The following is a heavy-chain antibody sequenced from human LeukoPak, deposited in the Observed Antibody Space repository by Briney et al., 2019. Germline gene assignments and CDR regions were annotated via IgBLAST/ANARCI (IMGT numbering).Heavy chain of an antibody. J-gene: IGHJ3*01. V-gene: IGHV1-2*02. CDR2: INPNSGGT. D-gene: IGHD6-19*01. CDR3: AKSSGWSNDAFHV. Sequence: ASVKVSCKASGYIFTDHYMHWVRQAPGQGLEWMGWINPNSGGTDYAQNFQGRVTMTRDTSINTAYMEVSRLRSDDTAVYYCAKSSGWSNDAFHVWGQGTMVTVSP. CDR1: GYIFTDHY.